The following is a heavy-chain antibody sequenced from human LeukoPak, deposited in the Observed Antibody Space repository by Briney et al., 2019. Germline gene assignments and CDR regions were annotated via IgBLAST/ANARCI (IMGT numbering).Heavy chain of an antibody. CDR1: GYTFTSYD. CDR2: MNPNSGNT. D-gene: IGHD6-13*01. Sequence: ASVKVSCKASGYTFTSYDINWVRQATGQGLEWMGWMNPNSGNTGYAQKFQGRVTITADTSTDTAYMELSSLRSEDTAVYYCATGGIAAAGQLDYWGQGTLVTVSS. CDR3: ATGGIAAAGQLDY. V-gene: IGHV1-8*01. J-gene: IGHJ4*02.